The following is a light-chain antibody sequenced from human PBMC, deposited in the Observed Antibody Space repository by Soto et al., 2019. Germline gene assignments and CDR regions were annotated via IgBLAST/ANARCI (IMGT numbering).Light chain of an antibody. Sequence: EVVLTQSPGTLSLSPGDRATLSCGASQSVTCKLAWYQQKPGQAPRLLISGASNRATGIPDRFSGSGSGTDFTLTISRLEPDDFALYFCQQYGGSPITFGLGTKVDIK. CDR3: QQYGGSPIT. J-gene: IGKJ1*01. CDR2: GAS. CDR1: QSVTCK. V-gene: IGKV3-20*01.